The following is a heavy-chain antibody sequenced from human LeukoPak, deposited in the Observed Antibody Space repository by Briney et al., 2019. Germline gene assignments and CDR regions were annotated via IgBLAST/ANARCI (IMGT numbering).Heavy chain of an antibody. J-gene: IGHJ4*02. V-gene: IGHV3-48*03. CDR1: GFTFSGYE. CDR2: ISSSGTTK. CDR3: ARASDYGDYGIDY. Sequence: GGSLRLSCAASGFTFSGYEMNWVRQAPGKGLEWVSYISSSGTTKYYADSVKGRFTISRDNAKNPLYLQMNSLRAEDTAVYYCARASDYGDYGIDYWGQGTLVTVSS. D-gene: IGHD4-17*01.